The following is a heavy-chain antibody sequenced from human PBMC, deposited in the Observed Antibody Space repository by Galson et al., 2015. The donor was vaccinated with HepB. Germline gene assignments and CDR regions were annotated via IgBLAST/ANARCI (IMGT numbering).Heavy chain of an antibody. V-gene: IGHV6-1*01. CDR3: ARDQPGKVGATNDYYYYMDV. CDR1: GDSVSSHSAA. J-gene: IGHJ6*03. CDR2: TYYRSKWYN. Sequence: CAISGDSVSSHSAAWNWIRQSPSRGLEWLGRTYYRSKWYNDYAVSVKSRITINPDTSKNQFSLQLNSVTPEDTAVYYCARDQPGKVGATNDYYYYMDVWGKGTTITVSS. D-gene: IGHD1-26*01.